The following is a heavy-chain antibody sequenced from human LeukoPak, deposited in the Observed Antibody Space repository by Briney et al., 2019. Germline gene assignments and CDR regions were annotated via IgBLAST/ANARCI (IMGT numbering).Heavy chain of an antibody. J-gene: IGHJ3*02. CDR2: VSWDGDTT. D-gene: IGHD3-22*01. V-gene: IGHV3-43*01. Sequence: GGSLRLSCAASGFTFDDYIMHWVRQAPGKGLEWVSLVSWDGDTTYYADSVKGRFTISRDNSKNSLYLQMNSLRTEDTALYYCAKARGLIGGAFDIWGQGTMVTV. CDR3: AKARGLIGGAFDI. CDR1: GFTFDDYI.